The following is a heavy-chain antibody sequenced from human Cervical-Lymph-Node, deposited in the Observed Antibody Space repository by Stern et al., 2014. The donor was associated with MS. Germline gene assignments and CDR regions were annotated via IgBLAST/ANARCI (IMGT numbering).Heavy chain of an antibody. Sequence: EVQLEESGGGLVQPGGSLRLSCAVSGFTLSSYWMHWVRQAPGKGLGWVSRINSDESFINYADSVKGRFTISRDNAKNTLYLQMNSLRVEDSAVYYCARSPGHNWFDTWGQGTLVTVSS. V-gene: IGHV3-74*01. CDR2: INSDESFI. CDR3: ARSPGHNWFDT. CDR1: GFTLSSYW. J-gene: IGHJ5*02.